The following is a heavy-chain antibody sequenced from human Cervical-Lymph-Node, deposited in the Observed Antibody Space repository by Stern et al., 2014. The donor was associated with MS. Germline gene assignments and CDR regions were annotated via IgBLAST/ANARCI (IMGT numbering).Heavy chain of an antibody. V-gene: IGHV5-51*03. J-gene: IGHJ5*02. CDR3: ARHGGPNWNHEAHNWFDP. Sequence: EVQLGQSGAEVKKPGESLKISCKGSEYNFNTHWIAWVRQMPGKGLEWLGNIYPGNSDTSYNPSLQGQVSISADKSITTAYLHFSSLKASDSAMYFCARHGGPNWNHEAHNWFDPWGQGTLVTVSS. D-gene: IGHD1-14*01. CDR2: IYPGNSDT. CDR1: EYNFNTHW.